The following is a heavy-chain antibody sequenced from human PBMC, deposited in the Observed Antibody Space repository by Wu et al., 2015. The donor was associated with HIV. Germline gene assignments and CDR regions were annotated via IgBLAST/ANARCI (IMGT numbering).Heavy chain of an antibody. Sequence: QVQLVQSGAEVKKPGSSVKVSCQASGGTFSNYAISWVRQAPGQGLEWMGGIIPMFGTIHYAQKFQGRVTITADESTSTAYMELSRLRSEDTAVYYCATEAIFGVVIHYYMDVWGKGTTVTVSS. D-gene: IGHD3-3*01. CDR2: IIPMFGTI. V-gene: IGHV1-69*13. CDR3: ATEAIFGVVIHYYMDV. CDR1: GGTFSNYA. J-gene: IGHJ6*03.